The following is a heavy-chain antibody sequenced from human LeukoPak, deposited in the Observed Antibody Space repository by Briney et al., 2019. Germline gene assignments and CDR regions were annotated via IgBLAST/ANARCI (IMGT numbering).Heavy chain of an antibody. V-gene: IGHV3-7*03. J-gene: IGHJ4*02. D-gene: IGHD2-15*01. CDR2: IKKDGSEK. CDR1: GFIFSGSW. CDR3: TTDTWYSAGH. Sequence: GGSLRLSCTASGFIFSGSWMAWIRQAPGKGLEWVAIIKKDGSEKYYVDSMKGRFTISRDNAKNSLFLQMNSLRAEDTAVYYCTTDTWYSAGHWGQGTLVTVSS.